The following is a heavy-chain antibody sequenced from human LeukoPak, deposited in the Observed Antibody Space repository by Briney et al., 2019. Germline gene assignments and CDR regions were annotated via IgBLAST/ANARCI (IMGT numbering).Heavy chain of an antibody. Sequence: GGSLRLSCAASGFTFSSSAMSWVRQAPGKGLEWVSTISGSGDRTYYADSVKGRFTISRDNAKNSLYLQMNSLRAEDTALYYCAKDISYYYDSSGPDYWGQGTLVTVSS. CDR2: ISGSGDRT. D-gene: IGHD3-22*01. V-gene: IGHV3-23*01. J-gene: IGHJ4*02. CDR3: AKDISYYYDSSGPDY. CDR1: GFTFSSSA.